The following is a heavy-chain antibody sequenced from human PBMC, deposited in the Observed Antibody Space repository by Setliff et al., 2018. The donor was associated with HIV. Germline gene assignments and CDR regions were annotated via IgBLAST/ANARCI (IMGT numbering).Heavy chain of an antibody. CDR3: ARPLYGGNSDIGGY. D-gene: IGHD4-17*01. CDR2: INSDGSDT. Sequence: TFTDYIMHWVRQVPGKGLVWVSRINSDGSDTRYADSVKGRFTISRDNAKNSLFLQMNNLRVEDTAIYYCARPLYGGNSDIGGYWGQGTLVTVSS. V-gene: IGHV3-74*01. CDR1: TFTDYI. J-gene: IGHJ4*02.